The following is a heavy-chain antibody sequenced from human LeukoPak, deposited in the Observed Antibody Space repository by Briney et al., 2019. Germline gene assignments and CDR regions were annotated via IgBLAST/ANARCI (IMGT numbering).Heavy chain of an antibody. V-gene: IGHV1-46*02. CDR1: GYTFNNHY. CDR3: ARENYDSNNGMDV. CDR2: INPSGGST. Sequence: ASVKVSCKASGYTFNNHYMYWVRQAPGQGLEWMGVINPSGGSTSYAQKFQGRVTMTRDTSTRTVYMEVNSLGSEDTAVYYCARENYDSNNGMDVWGQGTTVTVSS. J-gene: IGHJ6*02. D-gene: IGHD3-3*01.